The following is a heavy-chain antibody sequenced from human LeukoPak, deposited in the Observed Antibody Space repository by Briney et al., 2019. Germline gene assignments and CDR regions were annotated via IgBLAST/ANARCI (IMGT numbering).Heavy chain of an antibody. V-gene: IGHV5-51*04. Sequence: GESLKISCKGSGYRFTSYWIGWVRQMPGKGLEWMGIIYPGDSDTRYSPSFQGQVTISADKPISTAYLQWSSLKTSDTAMYYCARGDIVVVPAAISDYYYYMDVWGKGTTVTVSS. D-gene: IGHD2-2*02. CDR2: IYPGDSDT. J-gene: IGHJ6*03. CDR1: GYRFTSYW. CDR3: ARGDIVVVPAAISDYYYYMDV.